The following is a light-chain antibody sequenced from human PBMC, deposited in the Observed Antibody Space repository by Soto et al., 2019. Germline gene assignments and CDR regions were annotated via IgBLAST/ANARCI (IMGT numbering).Light chain of an antibody. CDR1: TSDIGAYNY. CDR2: EVS. CDR3: CSYTSSTTYV. V-gene: IGLV2-14*01. Sequence: QSALTQPPSASGSPGQSVTISCTGTTSDIGAYNYVSWYQQHPGKAPKLMIYEVSNRPSGVSDRFSGSKSGNTASLTISGLQAEDEADYYCCSYTSSTTYVFGTGTQLTVL. J-gene: IGLJ1*01.